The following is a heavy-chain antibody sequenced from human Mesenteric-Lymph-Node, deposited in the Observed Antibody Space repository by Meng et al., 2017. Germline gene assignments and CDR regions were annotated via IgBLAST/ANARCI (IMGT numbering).Heavy chain of an antibody. Sequence: VQAQESGPGLVSPSWTLSLTCAVSGGSISRSDWWSWVRQPPGKGLECIGETSHSGSTNYSPSLKSRVIISLDKSKNQLSLKLNSVTAADTAVYYCASSDYYRSDYWGQGTLVTVSS. V-gene: IGHV4-4*02. J-gene: IGHJ4*02. CDR3: ASSDYYRSDY. CDR2: TSHSGST. CDR1: GGSISRSDW. D-gene: IGHD3-22*01.